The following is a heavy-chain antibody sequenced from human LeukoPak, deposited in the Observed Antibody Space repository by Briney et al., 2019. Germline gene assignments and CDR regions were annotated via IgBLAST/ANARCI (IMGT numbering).Heavy chain of an antibody. CDR3: VRENQLRC. CDR2: IKGDGIST. CDR1: GFDFSSNW. D-gene: IGHD5-12*01. J-gene: IGHJ4*02. Sequence: GGSLRLSCAASGFDFSSNWMHWVRHAPGQGLVWVSRIKGDGISTNYADSVKGRFTISRDIAKNTLYLQMNSLRVEDTAVYYCVRENQLRCWGQGTLVSVSS. V-gene: IGHV3-74*01.